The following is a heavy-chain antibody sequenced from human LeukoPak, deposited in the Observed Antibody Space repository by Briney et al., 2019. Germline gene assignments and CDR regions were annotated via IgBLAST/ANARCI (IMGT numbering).Heavy chain of an antibody. Sequence: PGGSLRLFCAASGFTLSSYSMNWVRQAPGKGLEWVSSIGSGSSYIYYADSLKGRFTISRDNAKNSLYLQMNSLRADDTAVYYCARISSNGRHYFYYPMDVWGQGTTVTVSS. J-gene: IGHJ6*02. CDR2: IGSGSSYI. V-gene: IGHV3-21*01. CDR3: ARISSNGRHYFYYPMDV. CDR1: GFTLSSYS. D-gene: IGHD6-19*01.